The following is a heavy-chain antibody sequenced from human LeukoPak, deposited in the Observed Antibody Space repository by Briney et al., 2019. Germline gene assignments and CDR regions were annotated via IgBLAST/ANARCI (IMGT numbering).Heavy chain of an antibody. CDR3: ARVGDSSGYYYGTDAFDI. V-gene: IGHV5-51*01. CDR1: GYSFTSYW. Sequence: GQPLKISCNGSGYSFTSYWIGWVRQMPGQGLEWMGIIYPGESDTRYSPSFQGQVTISADKSISTAYLQWSSLKASDTAMYYCARVGDSSGYYYGTDAFDIWGQGTMDTVSS. CDR2: IYPGESDT. D-gene: IGHD3-22*01. J-gene: IGHJ3*02.